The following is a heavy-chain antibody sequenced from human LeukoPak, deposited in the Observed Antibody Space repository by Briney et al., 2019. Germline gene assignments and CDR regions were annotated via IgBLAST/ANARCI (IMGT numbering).Heavy chain of an antibody. V-gene: IGHV6-1*01. D-gene: IGHD6-19*01. CDR2: TYYRSKWYN. CDR1: GDSVSSNSAA. J-gene: IGHJ3*02. CDR3: ARLGPIAVAGTLDAFDI. Sequence: SQTLSLTCAISGDSVSSNSAAWNWTRQSPSRGLEWLGRTYYRSKWYNDYAVSVKSRITINPDTSKNQFSLQLNSVTPEDTAVYYCARLGPIAVAGTLDAFDIWGQGTMVTVSS.